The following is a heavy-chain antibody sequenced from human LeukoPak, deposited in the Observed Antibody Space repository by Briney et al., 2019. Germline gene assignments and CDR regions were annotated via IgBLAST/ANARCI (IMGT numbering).Heavy chain of an antibody. Sequence: GGSLRLSCAASGFTFSSYAMSWVRQAPGKGLEWVSYISSSSSTIYYADSVKGRFTISRDNAKNSLYLQMNSLRAEDTAVYYCARALGGYSYGYWGQGTLVTVSS. CDR2: ISSSSSTI. J-gene: IGHJ4*02. V-gene: IGHV3-48*04. CDR1: GFTFSSYA. D-gene: IGHD5-18*01. CDR3: ARALGGYSYGY.